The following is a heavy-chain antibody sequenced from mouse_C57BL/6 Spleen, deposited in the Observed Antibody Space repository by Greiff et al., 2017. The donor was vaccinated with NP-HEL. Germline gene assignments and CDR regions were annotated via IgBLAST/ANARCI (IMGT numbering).Heavy chain of an antibody. Sequence: QVQLQQSGAELVMPGASVKLSCKASGYTFTSYWMHWVKQRPGQGLEWIGEIDPSDSYTNYNQKFKGKSTLTVDKSSSTAYMQLSSLTSEDSAVYYCARPLYYDGSGGSWFAYWGQGTLVTVSA. V-gene: IGHV1-69*01. CDR3: ARPLYYDGSGGSWFAY. J-gene: IGHJ3*01. CDR1: GYTFTSYW. D-gene: IGHD1-1*01. CDR2: IDPSDSYT.